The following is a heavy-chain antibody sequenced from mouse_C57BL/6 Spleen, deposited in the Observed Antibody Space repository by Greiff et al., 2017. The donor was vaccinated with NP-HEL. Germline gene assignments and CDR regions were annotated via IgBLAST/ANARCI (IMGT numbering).Heavy chain of an antibody. CDR1: GFTFSNYW. CDR2: IRLKSDNYAT. D-gene: IGHD1-1*01. CDR3: TGGILYYYGSNY. V-gene: IGHV6-3*01. Sequence: VQLKESGGGLVQPGGSMKLSCVASGFTFSNYWMNWVRQSPEKGLEWVAQIRLKSDNYATHYAESVKGRFTISRDDSKSSVYLQMNNLRAEDTGIYYCTGGILYYYGSNYWGQGTTLTVSS. J-gene: IGHJ2*01.